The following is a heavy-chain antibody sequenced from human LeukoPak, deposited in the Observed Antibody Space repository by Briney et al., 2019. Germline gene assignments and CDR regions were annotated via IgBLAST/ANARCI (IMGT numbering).Heavy chain of an antibody. CDR3: ARTSKGGNSYGYADY. D-gene: IGHD5-18*01. CDR2: IYYNGST. V-gene: IGHV4-31*03. Sequence: SQTLSLTCTVSGGSIGSGGYYWSWIRQHPGKGLEWIGYIYYNGSTYYNPSLKSRVSISVDTSKNQFSLKLSSVTAADTAVYYCARTSKGGNSYGYADYWGQGTLVTVSS. CDR1: GGSIGSGGYY. J-gene: IGHJ4*02.